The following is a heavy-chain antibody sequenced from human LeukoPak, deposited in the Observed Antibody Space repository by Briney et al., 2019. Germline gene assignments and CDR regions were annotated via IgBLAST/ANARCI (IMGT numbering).Heavy chain of an antibody. D-gene: IGHD2-2*01. Sequence: ASVRVSCKASGYTFTSYDINWVRQATGQGLEWMGWINPNSGGTSYAQKFQGRVTMTRDTSISTAYMELSRLRSDDTAVYYCASRYCSSTSCSYYYYYMDVWGKGTTVTVSS. V-gene: IGHV1-2*02. J-gene: IGHJ6*03. CDR3: ASRYCSSTSCSYYYYYMDV. CDR1: GYTFTSYD. CDR2: INPNSGGT.